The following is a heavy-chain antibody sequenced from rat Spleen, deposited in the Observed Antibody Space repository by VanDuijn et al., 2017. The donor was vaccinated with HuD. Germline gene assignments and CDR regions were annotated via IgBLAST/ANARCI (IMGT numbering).Heavy chain of an antibody. CDR3: ARNSYWYFDF. V-gene: IGHV3-3*01. J-gene: IGHJ1*01. CDR2: INSAGST. CDR1: GYSITSSYR. Sequence: EVQLQESGPGLVKPSQSLSLTCSVTGYSITSSYRWNWIRKFPGNKLEWMGYINSAGSTNYNPSPKSRISITRDTSKNQFFLQVNSVTTEDTATYYCARNSYWYFDFWGPGTMVTVSS.